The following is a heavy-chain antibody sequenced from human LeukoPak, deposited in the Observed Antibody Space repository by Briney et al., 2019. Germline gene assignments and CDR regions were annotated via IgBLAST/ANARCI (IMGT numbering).Heavy chain of an antibody. D-gene: IGHD1-1*01. CDR3: AKLRELVTYYYYYGLDV. V-gene: IGHV3-30*18. J-gene: IGHJ6*02. CDR1: GFTFSNYG. Sequence: GGSLRLSCAASGFTFSNYGMHWVRQAPGKGLEWVALISYDGVNKYYADSVKGRFTISRGNSKNTLYLRMNSLRVEDTALNYCAKLRELVTYYYYYGLDVWGQGTTVTVSS. CDR2: ISYDGVNK.